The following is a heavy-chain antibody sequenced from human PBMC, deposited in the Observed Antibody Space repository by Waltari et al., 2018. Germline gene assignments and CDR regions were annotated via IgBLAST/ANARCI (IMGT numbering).Heavy chain of an antibody. CDR3: ARDFSLIYSSGWYEWGDAFDI. CDR2: ISAYNGNT. Sequence: QVQLVQSGAEVKKPGASVKVSCKASGYTFTSYGISWVRQAPGQGLEWMGWISAYNGNTNYAQKLQGRVTMTTDTSTSTAYMELRSLRSDDTAVYYCARDFSLIYSSGWYEWGDAFDIWGQGTMVTVSS. V-gene: IGHV1-18*01. CDR1: GYTFTSYG. J-gene: IGHJ3*02. D-gene: IGHD6-19*01.